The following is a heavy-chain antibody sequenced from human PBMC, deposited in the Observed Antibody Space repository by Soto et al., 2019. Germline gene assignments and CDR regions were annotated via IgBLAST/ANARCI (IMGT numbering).Heavy chain of an antibody. V-gene: IGHV2-5*02. J-gene: IGHJ4*02. CDR3: AHTSTLNDYYDSSGYSY. CDR2: IYWDDDK. CDR1: GFSLSTSGVG. D-gene: IGHD3-22*01. Sequence: QITLKESGPTLVKPTQTLTLTCTFSGFSLSTSGVGVGWIRQPPGKALEWLALIYWDDDKRYSPSLKSRLTITKDTPKNQVVLTMTNMDPVDTATYYCAHTSTLNDYYDSSGYSYWGQGTLVTVSS.